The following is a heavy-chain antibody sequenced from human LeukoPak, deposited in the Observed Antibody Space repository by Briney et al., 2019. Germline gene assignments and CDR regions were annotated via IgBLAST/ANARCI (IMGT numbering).Heavy chain of an antibody. CDR1: GITFSKYN. Sequence: GGSLRLSCAASGITFSKYNMNWVRQAPGKGLEWVSYISSSSDTIYYADSVKGRFTISRDNAENSLYLQMNSLRAEDTAVYYCAMVRGVIFDYWGQGTLVTVSS. J-gene: IGHJ4*02. CDR3: AMVRGVIFDY. V-gene: IGHV3-48*04. CDR2: ISSSSDTI. D-gene: IGHD3-10*01.